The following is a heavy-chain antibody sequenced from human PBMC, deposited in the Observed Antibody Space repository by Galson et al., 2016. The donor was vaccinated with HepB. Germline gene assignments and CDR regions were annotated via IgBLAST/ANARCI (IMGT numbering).Heavy chain of an antibody. J-gene: IGHJ4*02. D-gene: IGHD1-26*01. CDR2: ISSSSSYI. Sequence: SLRLSCAASGFTFSSYSMNRVRQAPGKGLEWVSSISSSSSYISYADSVKGRFTISRDNAQDSRYLQMSSLRTEDTAVYYCARGDIVGAIFDYWGQGTLVTVSS. CDR1: GFTFSSYS. CDR3: ARGDIVGAIFDY. V-gene: IGHV3-21*04.